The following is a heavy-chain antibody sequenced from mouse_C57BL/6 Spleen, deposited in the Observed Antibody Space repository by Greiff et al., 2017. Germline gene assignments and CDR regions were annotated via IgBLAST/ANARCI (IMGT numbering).Heavy chain of an antibody. CDR1: GYAFSSSW. CDR3: ASETEVDY. Sequence: QVQLQQSGPELVKPGASVKISCTASGYAFSSSWMNWVKQRPGKGLEWIGRIYPGDGDTNYNGKFKGKATLTADKSSSTAYMQLSSLTSEDSAVYFCASETEVDYWGQGTTLTVSS. J-gene: IGHJ2*01. CDR2: IYPGDGDT. V-gene: IGHV1-82*01.